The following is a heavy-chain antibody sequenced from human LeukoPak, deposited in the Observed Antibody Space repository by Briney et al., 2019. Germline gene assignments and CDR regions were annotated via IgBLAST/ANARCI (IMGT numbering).Heavy chain of an antibody. J-gene: IGHJ6*02. CDR1: GGSISSSSYY. V-gene: IGHV4-39*07. Sequence: SETLSLTCTVSGGSISSSSYYWGWIRQPPGKGLEWIGSIYHSGSTYYNPSLKSRVTISVDTSKNQFSLKLSSVTAADTAVYYCASEIGYGELLGYYYGMDVWGQGTTVTVSS. D-gene: IGHD1-26*01. CDR2: IYHSGST. CDR3: ASEIGYGELLGYYYGMDV.